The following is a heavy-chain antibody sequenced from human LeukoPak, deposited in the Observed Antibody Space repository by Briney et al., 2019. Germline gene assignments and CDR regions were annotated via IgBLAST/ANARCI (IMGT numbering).Heavy chain of an antibody. J-gene: IGHJ3*01. CDR3: ARSKVGATIYAFDV. CDR2: IHHSGST. CDR1: GGSIGTYY. V-gene: IGHV4-59*01. D-gene: IGHD1-26*01. Sequence: PSETLSPTCAVSGGSIGTYYWSWIRQPPGRGLEWIAYIHHSGSTNSNPSLKSRVTVSLDTSNNQFSLKLTSVTAADTAVYYCARSKVGATIYAFDVWGQGTMVTVSS.